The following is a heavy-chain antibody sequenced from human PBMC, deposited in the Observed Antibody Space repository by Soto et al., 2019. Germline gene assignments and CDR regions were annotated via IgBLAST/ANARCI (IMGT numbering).Heavy chain of an antibody. J-gene: IGHJ5*02. CDR3: ARAPAFYGDFWSGSLRNWFDP. Sequence: QVQLVQSGAEVKKPGASVKVSCKASGYTFTSYAMHWVRQAPGQRLEWMGWINAGNGNTKYSQKFQGRVTITRDTSASTAYMELSSLRSEDTAVYYCARAPAFYGDFWSGSLRNWFDPWGQGTLVTVSS. D-gene: IGHD3-3*01. CDR1: GYTFTSYA. CDR2: INAGNGNT. V-gene: IGHV1-3*01.